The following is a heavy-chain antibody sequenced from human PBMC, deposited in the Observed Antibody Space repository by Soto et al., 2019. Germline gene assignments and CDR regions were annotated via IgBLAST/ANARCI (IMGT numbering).Heavy chain of an antibody. Sequence: SVKVSCKASGGTFSSYTISWVRQAPGQGLEWMGGIIPIFGTANYAQKFQGRVTITADESTSTVYMELSSLRSEDTAVYYCARDRASLWFGELTPIYYYYGMDVRGQ. CDR3: ARDRASLWFGELTPIYYYYGMDV. CDR2: IIPIFGTA. D-gene: IGHD3-10*01. V-gene: IGHV1-69*13. J-gene: IGHJ6*02. CDR1: GGTFSSYT.